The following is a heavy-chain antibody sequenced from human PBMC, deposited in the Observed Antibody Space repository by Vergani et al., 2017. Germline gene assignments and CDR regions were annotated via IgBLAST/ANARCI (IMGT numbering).Heavy chain of an antibody. J-gene: IGHJ3*02. V-gene: IGHV3-23*01. Sequence: EVQLLESGGGLVQPGGSLRLSCAASGFTFSSYAMSWVRQAPGKGLEWVSAISGSGGSTYYADSVKGRFTISRDNSKNTLYLQMNSLRAEDTAVYYCAKDSYDSSGYYGRGAFDIWGQGTMVTVSS. CDR3: AKDSYDSSGYYGRGAFDI. D-gene: IGHD3-22*01. CDR2: ISGSGGST. CDR1: GFTFSSYA.